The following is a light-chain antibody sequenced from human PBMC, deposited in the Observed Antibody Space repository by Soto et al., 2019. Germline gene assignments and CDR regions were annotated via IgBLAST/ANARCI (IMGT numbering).Light chain of an antibody. CDR3: QQYNNWPPGRT. J-gene: IGKJ1*01. CDR2: GAS. V-gene: IGKV3-15*01. CDR1: QSVSSN. Sequence: EIVMTQSPATLSVSPGERATLSCRASQSVSSNLAWYQQKPGQAPRLLIYGASTRATGIPARFSGSGSGTESTLTISSLQSEDFAVYYWQQYNNWPPGRTFGQGTKVEIK.